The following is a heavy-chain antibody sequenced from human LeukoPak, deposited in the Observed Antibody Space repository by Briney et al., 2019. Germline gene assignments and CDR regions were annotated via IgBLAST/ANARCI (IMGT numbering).Heavy chain of an antibody. V-gene: IGHV3-21*01. CDR1: GFTFSSYS. D-gene: IGHD3-16*02. CDR2: ISSSSSYI. CDR3: ARGFFDYVWGSYRSISFDY. J-gene: IGHJ4*02. Sequence: KTGGSLRLSCAASGFTFSSYSMNWVHQAPGKGLEWVSSISSSSSYIYYADSVKGRFTISRDNAKNSLYLQMNSLRAEDTAVYYCARGFFDYVWGSYRSISFDYWGQGTLVTVSS.